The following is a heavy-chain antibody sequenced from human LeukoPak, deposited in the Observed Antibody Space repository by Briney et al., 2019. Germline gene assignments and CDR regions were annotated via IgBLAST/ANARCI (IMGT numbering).Heavy chain of an antibody. J-gene: IGHJ5*02. D-gene: IGHD2-2*02. CDR1: GGSISSYY. CDR3: ARGRFIVVVPAAIHRQKNNWFDP. CDR2: IYYSGST. V-gene: IGHV4-59*12. Sequence: SETLSLTCTVSGGSISSYYWSWIRQPPGKGLEWIGYIYYSGSTNYNPSLKSRVTISVDTSKNQFSLKLSSVTAADTAVYYCARGRFIVVVPAAIHRQKNNWFDPWGQGTLVTVSS.